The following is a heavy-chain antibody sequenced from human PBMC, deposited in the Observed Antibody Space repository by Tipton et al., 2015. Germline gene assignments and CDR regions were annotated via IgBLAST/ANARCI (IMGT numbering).Heavy chain of an antibody. D-gene: IGHD2-2*01. CDR2: IKSEGIEK. CDR3: ARASILDCSSAGCYNWYFDL. CDR1: GFNFSSYW. V-gene: IGHV3-7*05. Sequence: SLRLSCAASGFNFSSYWMTWVRQAPGRGLEWVATIKSEGIEKYYVESLRGRFTVSRDDARKSLFLQADSLRAEDTAIYFCARASILDCSSAGCYNWYFDLWGRGTLVTVSS. J-gene: IGHJ2*01.